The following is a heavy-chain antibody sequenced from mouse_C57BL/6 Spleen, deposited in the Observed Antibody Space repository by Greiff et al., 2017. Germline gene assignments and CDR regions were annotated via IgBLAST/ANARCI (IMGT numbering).Heavy chain of an antibody. D-gene: IGHD4-1*01. J-gene: IGHJ2*01. Sequence: VKLQQPGAELVKPGASVKLSCKASGYTFTSYWMQWVKQRPGQGLEWIGEIDPSDSYTNYNQKFKGKATLTVDTSSSTAYKQLSSLTSEDSAVYYCAREGTGTVLDYWGQGTTLTVSS. CDR3: AREGTGTVLDY. V-gene: IGHV1-50*01. CDR2: IDPSDSYT. CDR1: GYTFTSYW.